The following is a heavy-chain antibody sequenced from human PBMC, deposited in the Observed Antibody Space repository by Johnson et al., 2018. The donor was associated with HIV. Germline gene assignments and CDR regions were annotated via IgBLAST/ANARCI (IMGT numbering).Heavy chain of an antibody. CDR2: ISYDGNNK. Sequence: QMQLVESGGGVVQPGGSLRLSCAASGFTFSSYGMHWVRQAPGKGLEWVAVISYDGNNKYYADSVKGRFSISRDNSKNTLYLQMDSLRAEDTAVYYCTRTDDAYHYDTFGYIDAFDIWGQGTMVTVSS. CDR3: TRTDDAYHYDTFGYIDAFDI. CDR1: GFTFSSYG. D-gene: IGHD3-22*01. V-gene: IGHV3-30*19. J-gene: IGHJ3*02.